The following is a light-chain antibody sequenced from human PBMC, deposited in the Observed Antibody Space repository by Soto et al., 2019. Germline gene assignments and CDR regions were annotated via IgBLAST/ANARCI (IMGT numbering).Light chain of an antibody. CDR1: QSFNSR. J-gene: IGKJ4*01. CDR3: LQHNSYPLT. V-gene: IGKV1-5*01. Sequence: DIQMTQSPSTLSASVGDRVTITCRASQSFNSRLAWYQQKPGKAPKLLIYDASNFESGVPSRFSGSGSGTEFTLTISSLHPDDYATYYCLQHNSYPLTFGGGTKV. CDR2: DAS.